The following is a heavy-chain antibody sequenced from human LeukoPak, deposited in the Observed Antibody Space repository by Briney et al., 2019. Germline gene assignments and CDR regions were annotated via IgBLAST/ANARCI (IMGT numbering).Heavy chain of an antibody. J-gene: IGHJ4*02. V-gene: IGHV3-30*02. CDR3: AKALPEPYFDY. Sequence: GGSLRLACADSGFTFSSYAMSWVRQAPGKGLEWVSFIRSDGSTKYYADSVKGRFTISRDNSKNTLYLQMNSLRPEDTAVYYCAKALPEPYFDYWGRQGTLVTVSS. CDR1: GFTFSSYA. CDR2: IRSDGSTK.